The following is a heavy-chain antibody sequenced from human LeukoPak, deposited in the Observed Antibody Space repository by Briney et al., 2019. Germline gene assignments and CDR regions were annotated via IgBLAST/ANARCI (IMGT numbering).Heavy chain of an antibody. J-gene: IGHJ4*02. V-gene: IGHV4-39*01. D-gene: IGHD6-13*01. CDR2: IYYGGST. CDR1: GGSISSSDYY. CDR3: ARANNSSWHN. Sequence: SETLSLTCTVSGGSISSSDYYWGWIRQPPGKGLEWIGSIYYGGSTYYNPSLKSRVTISVDTSMSQFSLKLSFVTTADTAVYYCARANNSSWHNWGQGTLVTVSS.